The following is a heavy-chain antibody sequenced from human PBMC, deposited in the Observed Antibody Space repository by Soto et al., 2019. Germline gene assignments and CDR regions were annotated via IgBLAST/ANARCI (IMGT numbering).Heavy chain of an antibody. CDR2: IKQDGSEK. Sequence: PGGSLRLSCAASGFTFSSYWMSWVRQAPGKGLEWVANIKQDGSEKYYVDSVKGRFTISRDNAKNSLYLQMNSLRAEDTAVYYCAGDHGSGADYDILTGYYEVYYYGMDVWGQGTTVTVSS. V-gene: IGHV3-7*05. CDR1: GFTFSSYW. CDR3: AGDHGSGADYDILTGYYEVYYYGMDV. D-gene: IGHD3-9*01. J-gene: IGHJ6*02.